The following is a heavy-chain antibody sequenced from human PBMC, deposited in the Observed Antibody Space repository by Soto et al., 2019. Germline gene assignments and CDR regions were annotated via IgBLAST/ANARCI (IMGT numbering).Heavy chain of an antibody. CDR3: ARGHDYGGNSDAFDV. V-gene: IGHV1-69*13. Sequence: QVHLVQSGAEVKKPGSSVKVSCKYSGGTFRTESINWVRQAPGQGLEWMGGILPFFGTADYAPRLQGRVTITADGAPTTAYMELSSLTSQDTAVYFCARGHDYGGNSDAFDVWGQGTMVTVSS. J-gene: IGHJ3*01. CDR1: GGTFRTES. CDR2: ILPFFGTA. D-gene: IGHD4-17*01.